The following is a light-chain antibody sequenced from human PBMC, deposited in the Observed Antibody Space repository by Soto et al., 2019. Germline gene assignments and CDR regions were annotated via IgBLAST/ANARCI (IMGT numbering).Light chain of an antibody. CDR1: NIGSKS. J-gene: IGLJ3*02. V-gene: IGLV3-21*02. CDR2: DDS. Sequence: SYELTQPPSVSVAPGQTASITCGGNNIGSKSVHWYQQKAGQAPAVVVYDDSVRPSGIPDRFSGSNSGNTATLTISRVEAGDEADYYCQVWDFSTDHVVFGGGTKLTVL. CDR3: QVWDFSTDHVV.